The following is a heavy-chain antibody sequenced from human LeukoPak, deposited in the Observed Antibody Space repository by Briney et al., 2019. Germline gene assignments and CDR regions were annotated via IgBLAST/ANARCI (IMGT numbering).Heavy chain of an antibody. D-gene: IGHD4-17*01. V-gene: IGHV1-2*02. CDR3: ARGYDGRYYGDYEFIAFDI. CDR1: GYTFTGYY. CDR2: INPNSGGT. Sequence: ASVKVSCEASGYTFTGYYMHWVRQAPGQGLEWMGWINPNSGGTNYAQKFQGRVTITRNTSISTAYMELSSLRSEDTAVYYCARGYDGRYYGDYEFIAFDIWGQGTMVTVSS. J-gene: IGHJ3*02.